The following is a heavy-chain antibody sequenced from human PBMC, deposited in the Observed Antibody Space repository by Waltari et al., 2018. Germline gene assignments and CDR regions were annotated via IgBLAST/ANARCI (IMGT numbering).Heavy chain of an antibody. D-gene: IGHD2-8*01. J-gene: IGHJ6*03. Sequence: EVQLVESGGGLVKPGGSLRLSCAASGFTFSSYSMNWVRQAPGKGLAWVSSISSSSSYIDYADSVKGRFTISRDNAKNSLYLQMNSLRAEDTAVYYCARDTGYCTNGVCYYYYMDVWGKGTTVTVSS. V-gene: IGHV3-21*01. CDR2: ISSSSSYI. CDR3: ARDTGYCTNGVCYYYYMDV. CDR1: GFTFSSYS.